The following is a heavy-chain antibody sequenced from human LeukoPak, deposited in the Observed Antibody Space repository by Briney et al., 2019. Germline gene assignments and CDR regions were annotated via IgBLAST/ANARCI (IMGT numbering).Heavy chain of an antibody. CDR3: ARERGQGSSSSPYDY. D-gene: IGHD6-6*01. CDR2: ISSSGSTI. CDR1: GFTFSDYY. Sequence: GGSLRLSCAAYGFTFSDYYMSWIRQAPGEGLEWVSYISSSGSTIYYADSVKGRFTISRDNAKNSLYLQMNSLRAEDTAVYYCARERGQGSSSSPYDYWGQGTLVTVSS. J-gene: IGHJ4*02. V-gene: IGHV3-11*01.